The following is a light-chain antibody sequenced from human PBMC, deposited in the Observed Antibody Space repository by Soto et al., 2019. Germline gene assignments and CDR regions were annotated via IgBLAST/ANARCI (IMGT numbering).Light chain of an antibody. CDR3: MQALQSLT. V-gene: IGKV2-28*01. CDR1: RGRQHNNGYNY. CDR2: LGS. J-gene: IGKJ5*01. Sequence: EILMTQSPLSLSVTPGEPASISCRSNRGRQHNNGYNYLEWYMQTPGQSPQLLNDLGSKRPAGVPDRFSGSGSGTDFTLKISRVEAADVGVYYCMQALQSLTFGQGTRLEIK.